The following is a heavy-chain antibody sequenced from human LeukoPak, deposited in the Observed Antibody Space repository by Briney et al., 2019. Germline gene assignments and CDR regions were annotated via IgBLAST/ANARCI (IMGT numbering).Heavy chain of an antibody. Sequence: PGGSLRLSCAASGFTFDDYAMHWVRQAPGKGLEWVSGISWNSGSTYYADSVKGRFTISRDNSKNTLYLQMNSLRAEDTAVYYCARFLSLQGWAFDIWGQGTMVTVSS. J-gene: IGHJ3*02. CDR2: ISWNSGST. D-gene: IGHD2/OR15-2a*01. V-gene: IGHV3-9*01. CDR1: GFTFDDYA. CDR3: ARFLSLQGWAFDI.